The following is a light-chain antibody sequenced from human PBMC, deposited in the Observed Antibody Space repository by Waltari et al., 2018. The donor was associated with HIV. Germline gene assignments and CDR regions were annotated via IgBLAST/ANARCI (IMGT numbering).Light chain of an antibody. Sequence: IVLTQSPGTLSLSPGERATLSCRSSQSISTSYLAWYQQKPGQAPRVLIYGASSRAPGNPESFCGSGSGTDFTLTITILEPEEFAVYYCQQYGYSPYIFGQGTKLELK. CDR2: GAS. V-gene: IGKV3-20*01. J-gene: IGKJ2*01. CDR1: QSISTSY. CDR3: QQYGYSPYI.